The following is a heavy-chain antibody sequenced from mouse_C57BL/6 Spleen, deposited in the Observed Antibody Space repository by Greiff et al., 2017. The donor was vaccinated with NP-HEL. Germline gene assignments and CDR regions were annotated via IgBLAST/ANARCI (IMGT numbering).Heavy chain of an antibody. J-gene: IGHJ2*01. CDR1: GFTFSDYG. CDR3: ARPQGGYFDY. Sequence: EVKLVESGGGLVKPGGSLKLSCAASGFTFSDYGMHWVRQAPEKGLEWVAYISSGSSTIYYADTVKGRFTISRDNAKNTLFLQMTSLRSEDTAMYYCARPQGGYFDYWGQGTTLTVSS. V-gene: IGHV5-17*01. CDR2: ISSGSSTI.